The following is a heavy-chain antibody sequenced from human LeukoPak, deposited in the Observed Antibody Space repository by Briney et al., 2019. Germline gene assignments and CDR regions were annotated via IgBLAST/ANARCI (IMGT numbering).Heavy chain of an antibody. CDR3: ARDRGGRDGYNFDS. Sequence: PGGSLRLSCAASGFTVSSNYMRWVRQAPGKGLEWVSVIYSGGSTYYADSVKGRFTISRENSKNTLYLQMNSLRAEDTAVYYCARDRGGRDGYNFDSWGQGTLVTVSS. D-gene: IGHD5-24*01. J-gene: IGHJ4*02. CDR2: IYSGGST. V-gene: IGHV3-66*01. CDR1: GFTVSSNY.